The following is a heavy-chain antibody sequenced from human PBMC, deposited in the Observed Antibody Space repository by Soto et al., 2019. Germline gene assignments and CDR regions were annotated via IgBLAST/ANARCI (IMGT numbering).Heavy chain of an antibody. J-gene: IGHJ5*02. CDR2: ISAYNGNT. V-gene: IGHV1-18*01. Sequence: GASVKVSCKASGYTFTSYGISWVRQAPGQGLEWMGWISAYNGNTNYAQKLQGRVTMTTDTSTSTAYMELRSLRSDDTAVYYCARESAALSSGNWFDPWGQGTLVTVSS. D-gene: IGHD6-6*01. CDR3: ARESAALSSGNWFDP. CDR1: GYTFTSYG.